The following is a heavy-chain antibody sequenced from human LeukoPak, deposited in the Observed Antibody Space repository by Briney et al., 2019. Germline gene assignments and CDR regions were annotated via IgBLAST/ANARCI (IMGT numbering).Heavy chain of an antibody. J-gene: IGHJ4*02. Sequence: QPGGSLRLSCEASGFTFSSYEMNWVRQAPGKELEWVSYISSSGKTIYYADSTKGRFTVSRDNAKNSLYLQMNSLRAEDTAVYYCATTSIAAAVPGCFDYWGQGTLVTVFS. CDR1: GFTFSSYE. CDR3: ATTSIAAAVPGCFDY. D-gene: IGHD6-13*01. V-gene: IGHV3-48*03. CDR2: ISSSGKTI.